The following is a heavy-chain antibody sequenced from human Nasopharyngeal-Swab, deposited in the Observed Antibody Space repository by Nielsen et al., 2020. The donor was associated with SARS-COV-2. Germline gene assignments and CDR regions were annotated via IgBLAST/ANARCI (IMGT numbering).Heavy chain of an antibody. V-gene: IGHV3-33*01. CDR2: IWYDGSNK. CDR3: AREQGFGSGRDY. J-gene: IGHJ4*02. D-gene: IGHD6-19*01. Sequence: WIRQPPGKGLEWVAVIWYDGSNKYYADSVKGRFTISRDNSKNTLYLQMNSLRAEDTAVYYCAREQGFGSGRDYWGQGTLVTVSS.